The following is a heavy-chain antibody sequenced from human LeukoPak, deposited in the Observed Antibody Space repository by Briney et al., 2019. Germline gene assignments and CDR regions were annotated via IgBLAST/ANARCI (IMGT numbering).Heavy chain of an antibody. CDR3: ARVSKLGVSWQQLVQPPYFDY. CDR1: GFTFSSYA. D-gene: IGHD6-13*01. Sequence: GGSLRLSCAASGFTFSSYAMHWVRQAPGKGLEWVAVISHDGSNKYYADSVKGRFTISRDNSKNTLYLQKNSLRAEDTAVYYCARVSKLGVSWQQLVQPPYFDYWGQGTLVTVSS. J-gene: IGHJ4*02. V-gene: IGHV3-30-3*01. CDR2: ISHDGSNK.